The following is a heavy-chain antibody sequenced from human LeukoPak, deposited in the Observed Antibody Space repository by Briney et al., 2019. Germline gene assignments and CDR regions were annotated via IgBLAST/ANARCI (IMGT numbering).Heavy chain of an antibody. CDR1: GFIFNNYA. V-gene: IGHV3-9*01. CDR2: ISWNSGSI. Sequence: GVSLRLSCAGSGFIFNNYAMHWVRQPPGKGLEWVSGISWNSGSIDYADSVKGRFTISRDNAKNSLYLQMNSLRVEDTAFYYCAKDNRRHYTSGPNPDSLHWGQGALVTVSS. J-gene: IGHJ4*02. D-gene: IGHD6-19*01. CDR3: AKDNRRHYTSGPNPDSLH.